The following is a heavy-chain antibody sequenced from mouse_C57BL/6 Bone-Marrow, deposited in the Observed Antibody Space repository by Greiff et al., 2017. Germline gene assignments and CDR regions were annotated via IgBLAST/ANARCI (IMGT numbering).Heavy chain of an antibody. CDR1: GYTFTDYN. Sequence: EVQGVESGPELVKPGASVKIPCKASGYTFTDYNMDWVKQSHGKSLEWIGDINPNNGGTIYNQKFKGKATLTVDKSSSTAYIELRSLTSEDTAVYYCARRLLGYAMDYWGQGTSVTVSS. J-gene: IGHJ4*01. D-gene: IGHD2-3*01. CDR3: ARRLLGYAMDY. CDR2: INPNNGGT. V-gene: IGHV1-18*01.